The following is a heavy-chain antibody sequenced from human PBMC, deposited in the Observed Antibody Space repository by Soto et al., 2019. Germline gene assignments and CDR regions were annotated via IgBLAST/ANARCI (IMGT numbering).Heavy chain of an antibody. CDR3: AREEAGFDY. CDR1: GGTFSSYS. CDR2: IIPIFGTA. Sequence: ASLKVSCKASGGTFSSYSISWVRQAPGKGLEWMGGIIPIFGTANDAQKFQGRVTITADESTSTAYMELSSLGSEDTAVYYCAREEAGFDYWGQRTLVTVSS. J-gene: IGHJ4*02. V-gene: IGHV1-69*13.